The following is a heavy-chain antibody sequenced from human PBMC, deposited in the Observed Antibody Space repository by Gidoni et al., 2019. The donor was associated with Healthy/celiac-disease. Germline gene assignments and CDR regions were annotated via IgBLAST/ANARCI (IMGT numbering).Heavy chain of an antibody. J-gene: IGHJ6*02. V-gene: IGHV3-74*01. CDR3: ARDDWSESGRIDYYDSSGYYGMDV. D-gene: IGHD3-22*01. CDR1: GFTFSSYW. CDR2: INSDGSST. Sequence: EVQLVESGGGLVQPGGSLRLSCAASGFTFSSYWMHWVRQAPGKGLVWVSRINSDGSSTSYADSVKGRFTISRDNAKNTLYLQMNSLRAEDTAVYYCARDDWSESGRIDYYDSSGYYGMDVWGQGTTVTVSS.